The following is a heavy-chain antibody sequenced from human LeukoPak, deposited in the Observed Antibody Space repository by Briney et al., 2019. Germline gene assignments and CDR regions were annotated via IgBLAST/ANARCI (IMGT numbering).Heavy chain of an antibody. V-gene: IGHV1-69*13. D-gene: IGHD2-15*01. CDR2: IIPIFGTA. J-gene: IGHJ4*02. Sequence: ASVKVSCKASGYTFTTYGITWVRQAPGQGLEWMGGIIPIFGTANYAQKFQGRVTITADESTSTAYMELSSLRSEDTAVYYCARARQYCSGGSCYRPFDYWGQGTLVTVSS. CDR3: ARARQYCSGGSCYRPFDY. CDR1: GYTFTTYG.